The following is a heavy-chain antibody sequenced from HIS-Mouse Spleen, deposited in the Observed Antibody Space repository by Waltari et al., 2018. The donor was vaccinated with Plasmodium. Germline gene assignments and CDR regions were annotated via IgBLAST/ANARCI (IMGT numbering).Heavy chain of an antibody. CDR1: GGSFSGYY. CDR2: INHSGST. J-gene: IGHJ4*02. Sequence: QVQLQQWGAGLLKPSETLSLTCAVYGGSFSGYYWSWIRQPPGKGLEWIGEINHSGSTNYNPSRKSRVTISVDTSKNQFSLKLSSGTAADTAVYYCARGVGYCSGGSCDHYFDYWGQGTLVTVSS. V-gene: IGHV4-34*01. CDR3: ARGVGYCSGGSCDHYFDY. D-gene: IGHD2-15*01.